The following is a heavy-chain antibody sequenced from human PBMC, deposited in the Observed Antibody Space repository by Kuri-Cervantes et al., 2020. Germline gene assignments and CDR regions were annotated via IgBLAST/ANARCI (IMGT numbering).Heavy chain of an antibody. Sequence: GESLKISCAASGFTFDDYAMHWVRQAPGKGLEWVAFIRYDGSNKYYADSVKGRFTISRDNSKNTLYLQMNSLRAEDTAVYYCARTYCSGTICYSVDYWGQGTLVTVSS. CDR1: GFTFDDYA. CDR3: ARTYCSGTICYSVDY. V-gene: IGHV3-30*02. CDR2: IRYDGSNK. D-gene: IGHD2-2*01. J-gene: IGHJ4*02.